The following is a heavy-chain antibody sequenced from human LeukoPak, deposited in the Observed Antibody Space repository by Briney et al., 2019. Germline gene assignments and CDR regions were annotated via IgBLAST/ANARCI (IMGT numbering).Heavy chain of an antibody. CDR1: GGSISSSNW. Sequence: PSETLSLTCAVSGGSISSSNWWSWVRQPPGKGLEWIGEIYHSGSTNYNPSLKSRVTISVDKSKNQFSLKLSSVTAADTAVYYCATLYDSSGYYPFWGQGTLVTVSS. V-gene: IGHV4-4*02. D-gene: IGHD3-22*01. J-gene: IGHJ4*02. CDR3: ATLYDSSGYYPF. CDR2: IYHSGST.